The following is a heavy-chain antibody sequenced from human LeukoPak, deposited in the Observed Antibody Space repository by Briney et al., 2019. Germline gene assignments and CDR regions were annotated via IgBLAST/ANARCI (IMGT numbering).Heavy chain of an antibody. CDR1: GSTLSDVS. CDR3: VPARARLFWYFDL. CDR2: SDPEDGEA. Sequence: ASVKVSCKVSGSTLSDVSIHWVRQAPGKGLEYVGGSDPEDGEAFHAQNFQGRVTMTEDTSIDTAYMELSSLRSEDTAVYYCVPARARLFWYFDLWGRGTLVTVSS. D-gene: IGHD2-21*02. V-gene: IGHV1-24*01. J-gene: IGHJ2*01.